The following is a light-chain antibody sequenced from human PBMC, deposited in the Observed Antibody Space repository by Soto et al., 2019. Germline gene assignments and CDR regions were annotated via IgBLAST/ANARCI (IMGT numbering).Light chain of an antibody. J-gene: IGKJ4*02. CDR1: QSVGST. Sequence: EIFMTQSPATLSVFPGERVILSCRASQSVGSTLAWYRQKPGQAPRLLIRGASTRATGVPARFSGSGSGTEFTLTISSLQSEDFAVYYCQQYSSSLTFGGGTTLEIK. CDR3: QQYSSSLT. CDR2: GAS. V-gene: IGKV3-15*01.